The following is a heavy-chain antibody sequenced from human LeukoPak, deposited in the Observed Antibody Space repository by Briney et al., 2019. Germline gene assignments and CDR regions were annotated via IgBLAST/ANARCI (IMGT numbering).Heavy chain of an antibody. CDR3: ATDRKRSSSWDYYYYGMDV. CDR2: FDPEDGET. V-gene: IGHV1-24*01. D-gene: IGHD6-13*01. J-gene: IGHJ6*02. Sequence: RASVKVSCKVSGYTLTELSMHWVRQAPGKGLEWMGGFDPEDGETIYAQKFQGRVTMTEDTSTDTAYMELSSLRSEDTAVYYCATDRKRSSSWDYYYYGMDVWGQGTTVTVSS. CDR1: GYTLTELS.